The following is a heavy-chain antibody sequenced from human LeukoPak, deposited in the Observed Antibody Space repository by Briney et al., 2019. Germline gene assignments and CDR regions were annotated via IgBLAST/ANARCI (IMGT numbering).Heavy chain of an antibody. CDR1: GYTFTSYD. Sequence: ASVKVSCKASGYTFTSYDINWVRQATGQGLGWVGWMNLNSGNTGYAQKFQGRVTLTRDTSTSTLYMELSSLRSEDTDIYYCARIRDGYNDAYDLWGQGTVVTVPS. CDR2: MNLNSGNT. J-gene: IGHJ3*01. V-gene: IGHV1-8*01. D-gene: IGHD5-24*01. CDR3: ARIRDGYNDAYDL.